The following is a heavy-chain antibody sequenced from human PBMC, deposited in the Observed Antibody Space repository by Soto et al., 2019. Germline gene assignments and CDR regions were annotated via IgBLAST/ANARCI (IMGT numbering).Heavy chain of an antibody. CDR2: ISGSGDYT. Sequence: EVQLLESGGGLVQPGGSLRLSCAASGFTFSTSGMSWVRQAPGKGLEWVSSISGSGDYTNYADSVKGRFTISRDNSKKTLYLQINGLTAEDTAVYYCATHGGFDIWGQGTMVAVSS. J-gene: IGHJ3*02. D-gene: IGHD4-17*01. CDR3: ATHGGFDI. V-gene: IGHV3-23*01. CDR1: GFTFSTSG.